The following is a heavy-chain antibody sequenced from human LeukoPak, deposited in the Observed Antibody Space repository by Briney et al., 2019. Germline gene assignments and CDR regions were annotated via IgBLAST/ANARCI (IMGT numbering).Heavy chain of an antibody. V-gene: IGHV1-2*06. Sequence: ASVKVSCKASGCTFTVYFIHWVRQAPGQGLEWMGRINPNSGATDYAQKFQGRVTMTRDTSISTAYMELSSLKSDDTAVYYCAKIGSSHDFDYWGQGTLITVSS. D-gene: IGHD1-26*01. CDR2: INPNSGAT. J-gene: IGHJ4*02. CDR3: AKIGSSHDFDY. CDR1: GCTFTVYF.